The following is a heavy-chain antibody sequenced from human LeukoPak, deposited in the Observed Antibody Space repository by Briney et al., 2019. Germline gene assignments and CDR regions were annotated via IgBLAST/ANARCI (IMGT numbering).Heavy chain of an antibody. CDR3: AKVLGGYSYGFGAFDI. D-gene: IGHD5-18*01. Sequence: GGSLRLSCAASGFTFSSYGMSWVRQAPGKGLEWVSAISGSGGSTYYADSVKGRFTISRDNSKNTLYLQMNSLRAEDTAVYYCAKVLGGYSYGFGAFDIWGQGTMVTVSS. CDR1: GFTFSSYG. CDR2: ISGSGGST. J-gene: IGHJ3*02. V-gene: IGHV3-23*01.